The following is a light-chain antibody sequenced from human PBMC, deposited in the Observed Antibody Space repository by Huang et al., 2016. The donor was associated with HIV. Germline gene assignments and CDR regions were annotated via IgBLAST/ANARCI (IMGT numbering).Light chain of an antibody. CDR2: GAS. J-gene: IGKJ4*01. CDR3: HQYGGSPLT. Sequence: DIVLTQSPGTLSLSPGEGATLSCRASQSISSNNYLAWYQHKPGQAPRLLIYGASKRATGIPDRFTGSGSGTDFTLTINRLEPGDFAVYYCHQYGGSPLTFGGGTKVEIK. V-gene: IGKV3-20*01. CDR1: QSISSNNY.